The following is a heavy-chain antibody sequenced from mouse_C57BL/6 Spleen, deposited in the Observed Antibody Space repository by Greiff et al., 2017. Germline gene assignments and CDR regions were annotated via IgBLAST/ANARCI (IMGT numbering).Heavy chain of an antibody. CDR1: GYSFTGYY. Sequence: VQLQQSGPELVKPGASVKISCKASGYSFTGYYMHWVKQSHGNILDWIGYIYPYNGVSSYNQKFKGKATLTVDKSSSTAYMELRSLTSEDSAVYYCAGNYGNYTYYAIDYWGQGTSVTVSS. CDR3: AGNYGNYTYYAIDY. CDR2: IYPYNGVS. V-gene: IGHV1-31*01. J-gene: IGHJ4*01. D-gene: IGHD2-1*01.